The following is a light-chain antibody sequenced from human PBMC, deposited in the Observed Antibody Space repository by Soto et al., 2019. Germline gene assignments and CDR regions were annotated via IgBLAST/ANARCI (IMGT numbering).Light chain of an antibody. CDR3: QHYNSYSEA. CDR2: KAS. V-gene: IGKV1-17*03. Sequence: DIQMTQSPSAMSASVGDRVTITCRASRDISNYLAWFQQKPGKAPKLLIYKASTLKSGVPSRFSGSGSGTEFTLTISSLQPDDFATYYCQHYNSYSEAFGQGTKVDIK. J-gene: IGKJ1*01. CDR1: RDISNY.